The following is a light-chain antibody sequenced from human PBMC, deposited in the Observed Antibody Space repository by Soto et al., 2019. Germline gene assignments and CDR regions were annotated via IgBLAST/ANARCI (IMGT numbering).Light chain of an antibody. CDR3: LQDYDYPRT. Sequence: AIQMTQSPSSLSASVGDRVTITCRASQGIRVDVGWYQQRPGEAPRLLIYGTSNLQSGVPSRFSGSGSGTDFTLTISSLQPEDFATYYCLQDYDYPRTFGQGTKVEIK. J-gene: IGKJ1*01. CDR2: GTS. V-gene: IGKV1-6*01. CDR1: QGIRVD.